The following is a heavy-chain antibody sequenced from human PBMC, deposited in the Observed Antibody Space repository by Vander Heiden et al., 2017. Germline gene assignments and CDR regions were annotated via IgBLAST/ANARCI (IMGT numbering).Heavy chain of an antibody. V-gene: IGHV3-15*07. J-gene: IGHJ3*02. CDR2: IKSKTDGGTT. CDR3: TTRPPRRARSGAFDI. D-gene: IGHD1-26*01. CDR1: GFTFRNAW. Sequence: EVQLVESGGGLVKPGGSLRLSCAASGFTFRNAWMNWGRQAPGKGLEWFGRIKSKTDGGTTDYAAPVKGRFTISRDDSKNTLYLQMNSLKTEDTAVYYCTTRPPRRARSGAFDIWGQGTMVTVSS.